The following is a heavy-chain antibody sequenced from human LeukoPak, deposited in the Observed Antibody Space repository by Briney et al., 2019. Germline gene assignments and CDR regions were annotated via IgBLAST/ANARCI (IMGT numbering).Heavy chain of an antibody. CDR3: ARDYWTLTAIGNWFDP. Sequence: SETLSLTCTVSGGSISNYYWSWIRQPAGKGLEWLGRIYSNGSTNHNPSLRSRVTMSVDTSKNQFSLKLSSVTAADTAVYYCARDYWTLTAIGNWFDPWGQGTLVTVSS. CDR2: IYSNGST. V-gene: IGHV4-4*07. D-gene: IGHD3/OR15-3a*01. CDR1: GGSISNYY. J-gene: IGHJ5*02.